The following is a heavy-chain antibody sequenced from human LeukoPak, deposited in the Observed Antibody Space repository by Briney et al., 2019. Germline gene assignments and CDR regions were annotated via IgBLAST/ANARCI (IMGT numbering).Heavy chain of an antibody. CDR3: AREAVAGPSFDY. CDR1: GFSFSDYW. V-gene: IGHV3-74*01. J-gene: IGHJ4*02. CDR2: VNNDGSST. Sequence: GGSLRLSCVVSGFSFSDYWMHWVRHTPGKGLVWVSRVNNDGSSTTYADSVKGRFTISRDNSKNTLYLQMNSLRAEDTAVYHCAREAVAGPSFDYWGQGTLVTVSS. D-gene: IGHD6-19*01.